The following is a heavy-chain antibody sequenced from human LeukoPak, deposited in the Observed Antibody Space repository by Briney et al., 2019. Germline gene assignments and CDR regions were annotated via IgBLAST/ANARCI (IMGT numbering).Heavy chain of an antibody. CDR3: ARVYGSGYDFRGAFDI. J-gene: IGHJ3*02. D-gene: IGHD5-12*01. CDR2: IYYTGST. CDR1: GGSISSYY. V-gene: IGHV4-59*01. Sequence: PSETLSLTCTVSGGSISSYYWSWIRQPPGRGLEWIGYIYYTGSTNYNPSLKSRVTISVDTSKNQFSLKLSSVTAADTAIYYCARVYGSGYDFRGAFDIWGQGTMVTVSS.